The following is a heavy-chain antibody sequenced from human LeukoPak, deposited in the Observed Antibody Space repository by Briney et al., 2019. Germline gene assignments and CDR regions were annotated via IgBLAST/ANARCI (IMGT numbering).Heavy chain of an antibody. CDR1: GFTFSSYW. D-gene: IGHD3-16*02. J-gene: IGHJ4*02. CDR3: ARVRGGVWGSYRYDY. Sequence: GGSLRLSCAASGFTFSSYWRIWVRQAPGKGLEGVANIKQDGSEKYYVDSVKGRFTISRDNAKNSLYLQTNSLRAEDTAVYYCARVRGGVWGSYRYDYWGQGTLVTVSS. V-gene: IGHV3-7*01. CDR2: IKQDGSEK.